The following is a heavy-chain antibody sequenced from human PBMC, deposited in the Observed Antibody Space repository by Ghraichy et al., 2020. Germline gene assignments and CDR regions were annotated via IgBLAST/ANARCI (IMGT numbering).Heavy chain of an antibody. Sequence: SETLSLTCAVYGGSFSGYYWSWIRQPPGKGLEWIGEINHSGSTNYNPSLKSRVTISVDTSKNQFSLKLSSVTAADTAVYYCARTYCSGGSCYPTGKYWYFDLWGRGTLVTVSS. J-gene: IGHJ2*01. CDR2: INHSGST. CDR1: GGSFSGYY. CDR3: ARTYCSGGSCYPTGKYWYFDL. V-gene: IGHV4-34*01. D-gene: IGHD2-15*01.